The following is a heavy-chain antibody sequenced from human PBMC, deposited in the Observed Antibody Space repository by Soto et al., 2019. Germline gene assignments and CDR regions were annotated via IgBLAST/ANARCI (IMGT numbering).Heavy chain of an antibody. D-gene: IGHD1-26*01. V-gene: IGHV3-23*01. J-gene: IGHJ4*02. Sequence: EVQLLEAGGGLVQPGGSLRRSCAASGFTVSSYAMRWVRQAPGKGLEWVSAISGSGGSTYYADSVKGRFTISRDNSTNTVYLQMNSLRGEDTAVYYSASRGSGSYYDYWGQGNLVTVYS. CDR1: GFTVSSYA. CDR3: ASRGSGSYYDY. CDR2: ISGSGGST.